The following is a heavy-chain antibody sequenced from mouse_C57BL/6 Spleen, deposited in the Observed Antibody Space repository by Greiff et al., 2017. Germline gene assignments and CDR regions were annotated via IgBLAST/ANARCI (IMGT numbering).Heavy chain of an antibody. Sequence: EVMLVESGGGLVQPKGSLKLSCAASGFSFNTYAMNWVRQAPGKGLEWVARIRSKSNNYATYYADSVKDRFTISRDDSESMLYLQMNNLKTEDTAMYYCVRQLPGFAYWGQGTLVTVSA. D-gene: IGHD1-1*01. CDR2: IRSKSNNYAT. CDR1: GFSFNTYA. J-gene: IGHJ3*01. CDR3: VRQLPGFAY. V-gene: IGHV10-1*01.